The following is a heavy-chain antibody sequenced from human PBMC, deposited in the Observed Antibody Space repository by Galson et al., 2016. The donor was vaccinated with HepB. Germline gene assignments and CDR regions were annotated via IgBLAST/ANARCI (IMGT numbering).Heavy chain of an antibody. J-gene: IGHJ4*02. CDR1: GFSLNTSGVG. CDR3: AHHFVFWDSYYAFGQ. CDR2: IYWTDVK. V-gene: IGHV2-5*01. D-gene: IGHD3-3*01. Sequence: PALVKPTQTLTLTCSFSGFSLNTSGVGVGWIRQPPGKALEWLALIYWTDVKRYSPSLKTRLTITKDTSKNHVVLTMTNLDPVDTATYYCAHHFVFWDSYYAFGQWGQGMLVTVS.